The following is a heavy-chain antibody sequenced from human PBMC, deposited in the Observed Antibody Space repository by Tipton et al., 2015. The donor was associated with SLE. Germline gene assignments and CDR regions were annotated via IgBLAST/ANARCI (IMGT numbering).Heavy chain of an antibody. CDR3: ARVRGTVTTDYYYGMDV. D-gene: IGHD4-11*01. CDR2: VSHRGTT. J-gene: IGHJ6*02. CDR1: GGTSRDYF. Sequence: TLSLTCAVYGGTSRDYFWSWIRQPPGKRLEWIGEVSHRGTTNYNPSLDSRVTISLDTSKNQFSLKLSSVTAADTAVYYCARVRGTVTTDYYYGMDVWGQGTTVTVSS. V-gene: IGHV4-34*01.